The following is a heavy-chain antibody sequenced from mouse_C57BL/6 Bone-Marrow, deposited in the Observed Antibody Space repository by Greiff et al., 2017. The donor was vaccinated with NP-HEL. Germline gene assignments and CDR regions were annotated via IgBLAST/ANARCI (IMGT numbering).Heavy chain of an antibody. V-gene: IGHV5-6*02. Sequence: DVKLVESGGDLVKPGGSLKLSCAASGFTFSSYGMSWVRQTPDKRLEWVATISSGGSYTYYPDSVKGRFTISRDNAKNTLYLQMSSLKSEDTAMYYCARRWDYYGSSDYWGQGTTLTVSS. CDR1: GFTFSSYG. CDR3: ARRWDYYGSSDY. J-gene: IGHJ2*01. D-gene: IGHD1-1*01. CDR2: ISSGGSYT.